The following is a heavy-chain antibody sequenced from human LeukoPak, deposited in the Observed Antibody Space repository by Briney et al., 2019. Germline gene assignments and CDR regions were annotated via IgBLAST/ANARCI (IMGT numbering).Heavy chain of an antibody. V-gene: IGHV4-59*08. CDR1: GGSISSYY. CDR2: IYYTGST. CDR3: ARLVIP. Sequence: SETLSLTCTVSGGSISSYYWTWIRQPPGKGLEWIGYIYYTGSTNYNPSLKSRVSISVDTSKNQFSLKVNSVTAADTAVYYCARLVIPWGQGILVTVSS. J-gene: IGHJ5*02. D-gene: IGHD3-10*01.